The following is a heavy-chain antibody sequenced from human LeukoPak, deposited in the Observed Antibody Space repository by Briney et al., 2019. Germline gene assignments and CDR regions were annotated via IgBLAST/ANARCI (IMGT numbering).Heavy chain of an antibody. CDR3: AKGLRTGVGPYMGYHYYMDV. Sequence: GGSLRLSCAASGFTFSSYAMSWVRQAPGKGLKWVSTINDNGDGTYYADSVKGRFTISRDNSYNTVSLQMNSLRHEDTGVYYCAKGLRTGVGPYMGYHYYMDVWGKGATVTVSS. D-gene: IGHD3-16*01. CDR1: GFTFSSYA. V-gene: IGHV3-23*01. CDR2: INDNGDGT. J-gene: IGHJ6*03.